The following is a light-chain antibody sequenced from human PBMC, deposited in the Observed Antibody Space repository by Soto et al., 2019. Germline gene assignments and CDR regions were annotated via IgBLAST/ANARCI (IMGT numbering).Light chain of an antibody. Sequence: IVMAQSPATLSVSPGERATLSCRASQSVNSNLAWYQQKPGQAPRLLIRGASTRVTGVSARFSGSGSGTELTLTISSLQSEDFAIYYCQQYNNWPPWTFGQGTKVDIK. V-gene: IGKV3-15*01. CDR2: GAS. CDR1: QSVNSN. J-gene: IGKJ1*01. CDR3: QQYNNWPPWT.